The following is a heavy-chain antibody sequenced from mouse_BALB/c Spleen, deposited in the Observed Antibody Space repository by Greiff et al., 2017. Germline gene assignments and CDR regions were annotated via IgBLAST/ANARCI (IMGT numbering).Heavy chain of an antibody. CDR3: NAGSRAMDY. V-gene: IGHV14-4*02. CDR1: GFNIKDYY. Sequence: VQLQQSGAELVRSGASVKLSCTASGFNIKDYYMHWVKQRPEQGLEWIGWIDPETGDTEYAPKFQGKATMTADTSSNTAYLQLSSLTSEDTAVYYGNAGSRAMDYWGQGTSVTVSS. D-gene: IGHD3-1*01. CDR2: IDPETGDT. J-gene: IGHJ4*01.